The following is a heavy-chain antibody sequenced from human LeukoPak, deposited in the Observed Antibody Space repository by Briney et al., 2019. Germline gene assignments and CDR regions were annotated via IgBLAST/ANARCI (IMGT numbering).Heavy chain of an antibody. CDR3: ARATSITRCYFDY. D-gene: IGHD3-3*01. Sequence: SVKVSCKASGGTFSSYTISWVRQAPGQGLEWMGRTIPILGIANYAQKFQGRVTITADKSTSTAYMELSSLRSEDTAVYYCARATSITRCYFDYWGQGTLVTVSS. V-gene: IGHV1-69*02. J-gene: IGHJ4*02. CDR1: GGTFSSYT. CDR2: TIPILGIA.